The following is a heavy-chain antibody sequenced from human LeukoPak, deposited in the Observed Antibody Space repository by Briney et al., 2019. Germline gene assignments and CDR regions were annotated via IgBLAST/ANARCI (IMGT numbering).Heavy chain of an antibody. CDR2: TYYRSKWYY. Sequence: SQSLSLTCAISGDSVLSNRAAWNWIRQSPSRGLEWLGRTYYRSKWYYDYAESVKSRIAINPDTPKNQFSLQLNSVTPEDTAVYYCAYGMDVWGQGTTVTVSS. V-gene: IGHV6-1*01. J-gene: IGHJ6*02. CDR1: GDSVLSNRAA. CDR3: AYGMDV.